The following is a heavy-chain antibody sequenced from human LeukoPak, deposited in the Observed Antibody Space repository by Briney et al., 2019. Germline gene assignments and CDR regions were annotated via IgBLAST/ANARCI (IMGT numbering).Heavy chain of an antibody. CDR2: ISSSGSTI. CDR3: ARDGRFGEPLFYYYYYGMDV. V-gene: IGHV3-48*03. Sequence: GGSLRLSCAASGFTFSSYEMNWVRQAPGKGLEWVSYISSSGSTIYYADSVKGRFTISRDNAKNSLYLQMNSLRAEDTAVYYCARDGRFGEPLFYYYYYGMDVWGQGTTVTVSS. J-gene: IGHJ6*02. CDR1: GFTFSSYE. D-gene: IGHD3-10*01.